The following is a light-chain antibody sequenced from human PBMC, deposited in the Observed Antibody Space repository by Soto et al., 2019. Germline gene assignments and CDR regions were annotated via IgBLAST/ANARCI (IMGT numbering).Light chain of an antibody. CDR3: HLSYITPPT. V-gene: IGKV1-39*01. CDR1: QSISSY. CDR2: AAS. J-gene: IGKJ1*01. Sequence: DIQMTQSPSSLSASLGDRVTITCRASQSISSYLNWYQQKPGKAPKLLIYAASSLQSGVPSSFSGSGSGTDFPLTISTLQPEDFATYYCHLSYITPPTFCQGIKVEIK.